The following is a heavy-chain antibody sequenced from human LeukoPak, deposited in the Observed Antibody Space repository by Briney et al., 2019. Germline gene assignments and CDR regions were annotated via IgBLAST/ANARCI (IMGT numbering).Heavy chain of an antibody. V-gene: IGHV4-39*07. CDR3: ARDGAAAGGMDDAFDI. D-gene: IGHD6-13*01. CDR2: IYYSGST. J-gene: IGHJ3*02. Sequence: PSETLSLTCTVSGGSISSSSHYWGWIRQPPGKGLEWIGSIYYSGSTYYNPSLKSRVTISVDTSKNQFSLKLRSVTAADTAVYYCARDGAAAGGMDDAFDIWGQGTMVTVSS. CDR1: GGSISSSSHY.